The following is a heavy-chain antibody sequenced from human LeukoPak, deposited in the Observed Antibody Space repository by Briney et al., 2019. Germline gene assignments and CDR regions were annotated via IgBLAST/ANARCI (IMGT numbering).Heavy chain of an antibody. CDR3: ARDGGSGIDY. J-gene: IGHJ4*02. CDR2: IWYDGSRK. D-gene: IGHD3-10*01. CDR1: GFSLTTYG. Sequence: PGGSLRLYCAASGFSLTTYGTHWLRQAPGKGLEWVAVIWYDGSRKFYGDSVKGRFTVSRDTSENTMYLQMNTLRVDDTAVYYCARDGGSGIDYWGQGTLVTVSS. V-gene: IGHV3-33*01.